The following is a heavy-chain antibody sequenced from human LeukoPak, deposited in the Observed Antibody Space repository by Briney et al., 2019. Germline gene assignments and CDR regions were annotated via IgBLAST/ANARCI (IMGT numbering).Heavy chain of an antibody. J-gene: IGHJ4*02. CDR1: GGSISSYY. D-gene: IGHD3-10*01. Sequence: SSETLSLACTVSGGSISSYYWSWIRQPPGKGLEWIGYIYYSGSTNYNPSLKSRVTISVDTSKNQFSLKLSSVTAADTAVYYCARGGREYYFDYWGQGTLVTVSS. CDR2: IYYSGST. CDR3: ARGGREYYFDY. V-gene: IGHV4-59*01.